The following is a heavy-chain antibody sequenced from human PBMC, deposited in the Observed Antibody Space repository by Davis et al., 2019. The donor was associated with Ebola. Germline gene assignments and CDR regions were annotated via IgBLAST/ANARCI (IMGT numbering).Heavy chain of an antibody. CDR2: IYTSGNT. Sequence: SETLSLTCSVSGGSINDYYWTWIRQPAGKGLEWIGRIYTSGNTNYNPSLESRVTISVDTSKNQFSLKLSSVTAADTAVYYCARGDFDYGGNSHAFDIWGQGTVVTVSS. V-gene: IGHV4-4*07. J-gene: IGHJ3*02. CDR1: GGSINDYY. CDR3: ARGDFDYGGNSHAFDI. D-gene: IGHD4-23*01.